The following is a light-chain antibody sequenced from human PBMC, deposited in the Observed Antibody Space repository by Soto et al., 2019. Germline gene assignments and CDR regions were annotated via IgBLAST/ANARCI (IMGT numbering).Light chain of an antibody. CDR3: QQYHKWPPST. J-gene: IGKJ1*01. CDR2: KAS. V-gene: IGKV1-8*01. Sequence: AIRMTQSPSSFSASTGDRVTITCRASQTISSWLAWYQQKPVKAPKLLIYKASTLKSGVPSRFSGSGSGTEFTLTISSLQSEDVAIYYCQQYHKWPPSTFGQGTKV. CDR1: QTISSW.